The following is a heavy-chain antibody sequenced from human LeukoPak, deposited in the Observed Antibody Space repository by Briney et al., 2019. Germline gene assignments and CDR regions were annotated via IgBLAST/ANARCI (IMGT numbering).Heavy chain of an antibody. J-gene: IGHJ4*02. D-gene: IGHD2-21*02. V-gene: IGHV3-23*01. CDR3: AKGPTYCGGDCFAPFDY. Sequence: GGSLRLSCAASGFTFGSYAMSWVRQAPGKGLEWVSAISGSGGSTYYADSVKGRFTISRDNSKNTLYLQMNSLRAEDTAVYYCAKGPTYCGGDCFAPFDYWGQGTLVTVSS. CDR1: GFTFGSYA. CDR2: ISGSGGST.